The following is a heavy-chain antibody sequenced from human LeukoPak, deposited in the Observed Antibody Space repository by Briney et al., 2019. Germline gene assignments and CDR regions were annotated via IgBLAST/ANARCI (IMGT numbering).Heavy chain of an antibody. D-gene: IGHD1-1*01. V-gene: IGHV1-2*02. CDR3: ARGLERVADY. CDR1: GYTFTVYY. CDR2: INPDSGGT. J-gene: IGHJ4*02. Sequence: ASVTVSCKASGYTFTVYYMHWVRQAPGQGLEWMGWINPDSGGTNFAQKFRGRVTMTRDTYISTAYMDLSRLRSDDTAVYYCARGLERVADYWGQGTLVTVSS.